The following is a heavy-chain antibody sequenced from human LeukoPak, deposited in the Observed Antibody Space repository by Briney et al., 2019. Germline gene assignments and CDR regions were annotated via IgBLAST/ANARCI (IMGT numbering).Heavy chain of an antibody. J-gene: IGHJ4*02. V-gene: IGHV4-4*02. CDR2: IHHSGST. CDR1: GGSISSSNW. D-gene: IGHD3-16*01. Sequence: SETLSLTCAVSGGSISSSNWWSWVRQPPGKGLEWIGEIHHSGSTNYNPSLKSRVTISVDKSKNQFSLKLSSVTAADTAVYYCARGGSGTRRIFDYWGQGTLVTVSS. CDR3: ARGGSGTRRIFDY.